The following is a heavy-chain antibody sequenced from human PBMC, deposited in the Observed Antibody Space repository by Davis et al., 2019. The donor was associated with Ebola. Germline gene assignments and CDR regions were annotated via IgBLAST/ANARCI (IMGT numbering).Heavy chain of an antibody. Sequence: SETLSLTCTVSGGSISSHYWSWIRQPPGKGLEWIGYIYYSGSTNYNPSLKSRVTISVDSSKNQFSLKLSSVTAADTAVYYCARMGYYTSSSAYSLVVSTLDSWGQGTLVTVSS. V-gene: IGHV4-59*11. CDR2: IYYSGST. CDR3: ARMGYYTSSSAYSLVVSTLDS. J-gene: IGHJ4*02. D-gene: IGHD3-22*01. CDR1: GGSISSHY.